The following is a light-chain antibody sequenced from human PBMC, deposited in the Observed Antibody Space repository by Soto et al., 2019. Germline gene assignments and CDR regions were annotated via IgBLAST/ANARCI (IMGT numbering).Light chain of an antibody. CDR2: RSD. J-gene: IGLJ3*02. V-gene: IGLV1-44*01. CDR3: QSYDSSLSGWV. Sequence: QSVLSQPPSASGTPGQRVTIPCSGSSSNIGSHHVNWYQHLPGTAPKLLIYRSDQRPSGVPDRFTGSKSGTSASLAITGLQAEDEADYYCQSYDSSLSGWVLGGGTKVTVL. CDR1: SSNIGSHH.